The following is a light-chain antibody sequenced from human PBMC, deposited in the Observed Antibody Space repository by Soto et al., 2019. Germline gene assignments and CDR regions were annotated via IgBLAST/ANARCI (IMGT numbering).Light chain of an antibody. J-gene: IGKJ1*01. V-gene: IGKV1-39*01. Sequence: DIQMTQSPSSLSASVGDRVTITCRASQRITIYLNWYQHKPGRAPNLLIYTASTLQGGVPSRFSGSGSGTEFTLTINSLQPEDVATYYCQESYSFLWGTCGQGTKVDIK. CDR3: QESYSFLWGT. CDR2: TAS. CDR1: QRITIY.